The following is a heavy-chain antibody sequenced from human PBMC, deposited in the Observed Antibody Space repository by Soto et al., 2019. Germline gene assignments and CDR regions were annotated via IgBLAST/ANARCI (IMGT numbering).Heavy chain of an antibody. J-gene: IGHJ4*02. V-gene: IGHV3-21*01. D-gene: IGHD2-2*01. Sequence: GGSLRLSCAASGFTFSSYSMNWVRQAPGKGLEWVSSISSSSYIYYADSVKGRFTISRDNAKNSLYLQMNSLRAEDTAVYYCARNLKYQPFDYWGQGTLVTVSS. CDR3: ARNLKYQPFDY. CDR1: GFTFSSYS. CDR2: ISSSSYI.